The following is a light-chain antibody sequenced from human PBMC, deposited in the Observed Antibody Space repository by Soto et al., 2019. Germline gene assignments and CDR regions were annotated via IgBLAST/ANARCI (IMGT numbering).Light chain of an antibody. CDR3: QKYNRAPCA. CDR2: AAS. V-gene: IGKV1-27*01. CDR1: QVISNY. Sequence: DIQMPQSPSSLSASVGDRVSITCRASQVISNYLAWYQQKPGKVPQLLIYAASTLQSGVPSRCSGSGSGTDFTLTISSLHPEEVATYYGQKYNRAPCAFGPGDKVFIK. J-gene: IGKJ3*01.